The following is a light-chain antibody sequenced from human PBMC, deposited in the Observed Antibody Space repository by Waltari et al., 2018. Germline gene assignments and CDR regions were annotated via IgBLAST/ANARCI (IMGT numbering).Light chain of an antibody. J-gene: IGKJ2*01. CDR2: GAS. CDR3: QQYNDWPLYT. V-gene: IGKV3-15*01. CDR1: QSVGGN. Sequence: IVMTQSPATLSVSPGERATLSCRASQSVGGNLAWYQQKPGQAPRLLIYGASTWVTGLPARFSVSGSETEFTLTISSVQSEDFAVYYCQQYNDWPLYTFGQGTKLEIK.